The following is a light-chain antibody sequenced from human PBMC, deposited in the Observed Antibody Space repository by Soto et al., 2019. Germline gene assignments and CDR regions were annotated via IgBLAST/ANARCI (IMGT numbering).Light chain of an antibody. Sequence: NFMLTQPQSVSESPGKTITISCTGSSGSVARNYIQWYQQRPGSAPTTVIYEDNRRPSGVPERFSGSVDSSSNSASLTISGLKPEDEADYYCQSYDSDNRGVFGGGNKLTVL. CDR1: SGSVARNY. CDR3: QSYDSDNRGV. CDR2: EDN. V-gene: IGLV6-57*02. J-gene: IGLJ2*01.